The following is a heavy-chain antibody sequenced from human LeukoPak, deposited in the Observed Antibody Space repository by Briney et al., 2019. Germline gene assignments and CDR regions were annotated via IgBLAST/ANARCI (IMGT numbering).Heavy chain of an antibody. D-gene: IGHD2-2*01. Sequence: GGSLRLSCAASGFTFRTYALHWVRQAPGKGLEYVSAISTNGDSTYYADSVKGRFTISRDNSKNTLFLQMGSLRADDMAVYYCARWGSTSCYDYWGQGTLVTVSS. CDR1: GFTFRTYA. CDR2: ISTNGDST. J-gene: IGHJ4*02. V-gene: IGHV3-64*02. CDR3: ARWGSTSCYDY.